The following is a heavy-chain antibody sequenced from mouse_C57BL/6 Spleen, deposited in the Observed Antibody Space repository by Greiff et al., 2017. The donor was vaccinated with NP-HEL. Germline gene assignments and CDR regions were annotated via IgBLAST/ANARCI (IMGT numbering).Heavy chain of an antibody. CDR1: GYTFTEYT. CDR2: IYPGSGST. J-gene: IGHJ2*01. CDR3: AKHGDWYYFDY. D-gene: IGHD2-13*01. Sequence: VQLQQPGAELVKPGASVKLSCKASGYTFTEYTIHWVKQRPGQGLEWIGWIYPGSGSTKYNEKFKDKATLTADKSSSTVYMKLSSVTSEDSAVYFCAKHGDWYYFDYWGQGTTLTVSS. V-gene: IGHV1-62-2*01.